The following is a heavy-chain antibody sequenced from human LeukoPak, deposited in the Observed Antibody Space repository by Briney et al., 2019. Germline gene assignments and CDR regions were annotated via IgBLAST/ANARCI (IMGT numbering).Heavy chain of an antibody. CDR2: INHSGST. J-gene: IGHJ4*02. CDR1: GGSFSGYY. V-gene: IGHV4-34*01. D-gene: IGHD6-19*01. CDR3: ARAVSGRFDY. Sequence: SETLSLTCAVYGGSFSGYYWSWIRQPPGKGLEWVGEINHSGSTNYNPSLKSRVTISVDTSKNQFSLKLSSVTAADTAMYYCARAVSGRFDYWGQGTLVTVSS.